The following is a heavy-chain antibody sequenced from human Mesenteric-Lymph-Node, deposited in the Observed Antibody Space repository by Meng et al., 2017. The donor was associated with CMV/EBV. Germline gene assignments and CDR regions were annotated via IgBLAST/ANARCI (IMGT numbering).Heavy chain of an antibody. D-gene: IGHD4-23*01. CDR1: GFTVSSNY. CDR2: VSSRSDFI. CDR3: ARETMVVTGGLDY. J-gene: IGHJ4*02. V-gene: IGHV3-21*01. Sequence: GGSLRLSCAASGFTVSSNYMSWVRQAPGKGLEWVSFVSSRSDFIYYADSVKGRFTISRDNAKNSLYLQMNSLRAEDTAVYYCARETMVVTGGLDYWGQGTLVTVSS.